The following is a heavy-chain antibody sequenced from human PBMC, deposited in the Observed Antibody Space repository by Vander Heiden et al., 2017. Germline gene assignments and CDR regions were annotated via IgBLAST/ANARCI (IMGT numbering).Heavy chain of an antibody. V-gene: IGHV3-23*01. CDR1: GFTFSNYA. Sequence: EVQLLESGGGLAQPGGSLRLSCAASGFTFSNYAMSWVRQAPGKGLEWVSAISGSGGTTYYADSVKGWFTISRDASKNTLYLQMNSLRAEDTAVYYCAKSPTWSMIVPLDYWGQGTLVTVSS. CDR2: ISGSGGTT. CDR3: AKSPTWSMIVPLDY. J-gene: IGHJ4*02. D-gene: IGHD3-22*01.